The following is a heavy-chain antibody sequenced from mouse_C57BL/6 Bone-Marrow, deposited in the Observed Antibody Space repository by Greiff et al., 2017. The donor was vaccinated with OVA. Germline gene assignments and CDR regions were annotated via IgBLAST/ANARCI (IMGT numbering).Heavy chain of an antibody. D-gene: IGHD1-1*01. J-gene: IGHJ2*01. V-gene: IGHV14-1*01. CDR3: TATSYGVDY. CDR2: IDPEDGDT. Sequence: VQLKQSGAELVRPGASVKLSCTASGFNITDYYMHWVKQRPEQGLEWIGRIDPEDGDTEYAPKFQGKATMTADTSSNTAYLRLSSLTSEDTAVYYCTATSYGVDYWGQGTTLTVSS. CDR1: GFNITDYY.